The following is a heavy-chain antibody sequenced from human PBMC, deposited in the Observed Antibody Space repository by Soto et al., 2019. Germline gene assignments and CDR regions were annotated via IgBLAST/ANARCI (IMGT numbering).Heavy chain of an antibody. CDR2: IYHSGST. V-gene: IGHV4-4*02. CDR1: GGSISSSNW. CDR3: AVVPAATAWRYYGMDV. Sequence: SETLPLTCAVSGGSISSSNWWSWVRQPPGKGLEWIGEIYHSGSTNYNPSLKSRVTISVDKSKNQFSLKLSSVTAADTAVYYCAVVPAATAWRYYGMDVWGQGTTVTVSS. J-gene: IGHJ6*02. D-gene: IGHD2-2*01.